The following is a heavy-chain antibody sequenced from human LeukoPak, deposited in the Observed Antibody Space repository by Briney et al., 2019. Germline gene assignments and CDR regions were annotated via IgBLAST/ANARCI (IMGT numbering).Heavy chain of an antibody. CDR1: GFTFDDYA. J-gene: IGHJ4*02. CDR2: INSDGSST. D-gene: IGHD5-24*01. Sequence: PGRSLRLSCAASGFTFDDYAMHWVRQAPGKGLAWVSRINSDGSSTSYADSVKGRFTISRDNAKNTLYLQMNSLRAEDTAVYYCARTPPLPDGYNAFDYWGQGTLVTVSS. CDR3: ARTPPLPDGYNAFDY. V-gene: IGHV3-74*01.